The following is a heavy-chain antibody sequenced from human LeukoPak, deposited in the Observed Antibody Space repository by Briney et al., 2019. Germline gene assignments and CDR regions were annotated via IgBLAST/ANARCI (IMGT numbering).Heavy chain of an antibody. CDR1: GGSFSGYY. D-gene: IGHD3-10*01. CDR2: INHSGST. J-gene: IGHJ3*02. CDR3: ARDREETYYYGSGSYYAFDI. V-gene: IGHV4-34*01. Sequence: SETLSLTCAVYGGSFSGYYWNWIRQPPGKGLEWIGEINHSGSTNYNPSLKSRVTISVDTSKNQFSLKLISVTAADTAVYYCARDREETYYYGSGSYYAFDIWGQGTMVTVSS.